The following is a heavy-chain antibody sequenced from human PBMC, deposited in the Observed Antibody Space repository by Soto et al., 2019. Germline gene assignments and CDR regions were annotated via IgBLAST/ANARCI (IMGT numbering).Heavy chain of an antibody. D-gene: IGHD6-13*01. CDR1: GFTFSRNW. V-gene: IGHV3-7*03. CDR3: AREKAAAHFDY. CDR2: IKQDGIEK. J-gene: IGHJ4*02. Sequence: GGSLRLSCTDSGFTFSRNWMSWVRQAPGKGLEWVANIKQDGIEKYYVDSVKGRFTISRDNAKKSLFLQMNSLRAEDTAVYYCAREKAAAHFDYWGRGILVT.